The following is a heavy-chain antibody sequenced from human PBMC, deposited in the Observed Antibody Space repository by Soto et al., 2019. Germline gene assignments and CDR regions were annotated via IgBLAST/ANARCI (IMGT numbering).Heavy chain of an antibody. CDR1: GFTFSSDW. Sequence: GGSLRLSCAASGFTFSSDWMSWVRQAPGKGLEWVANIKQDGSEKYYVDSVKGRFTISSDNAKNSLYLQMNSLRAEDTAVYYCARHPHFDYWGQGTLVTVSS. CDR3: ARHPHFDY. V-gene: IGHV3-7*01. CDR2: IKQDGSEK. J-gene: IGHJ4*02.